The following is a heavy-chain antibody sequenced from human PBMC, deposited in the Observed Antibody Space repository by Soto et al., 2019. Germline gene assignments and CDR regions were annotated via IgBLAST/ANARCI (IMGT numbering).Heavy chain of an antibody. CDR3: AKHRVSGDSCFDS. J-gene: IGHJ4*02. V-gene: IGHV3-23*01. CDR1: GFTFSSYA. CDR2: ISGSGSRT. Sequence: PGGSLRLSCAVSGFTFSSYAMSWVRQAPGKGLEWVSVISGSGSRTYYADSVKGRFTISRDSSKNTLYLQMNSLRAEDTAVYYCAKHRVSGDSCFDSWGQGTLVTVSS. D-gene: IGHD2-21*01.